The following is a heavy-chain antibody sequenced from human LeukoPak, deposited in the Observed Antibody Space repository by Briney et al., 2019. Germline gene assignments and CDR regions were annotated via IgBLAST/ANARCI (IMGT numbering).Heavy chain of an antibody. D-gene: IGHD1-26*01. CDR3: ARDRRYSGSYPNWFDP. CDR2: ISAYNGNT. V-gene: IGHV1-18*01. Sequence: GASVKVSCKASGYTFFSYGITWVRQAPGQGLEWMGWISAYNGNTNYAQKFQGRVTMTTDTSTRTAYMELRSLRSDDTAVYYCARDRRYSGSYPNWFDPWGQGTLVTVSS. CDR1: GYTFFSYG. J-gene: IGHJ5*02.